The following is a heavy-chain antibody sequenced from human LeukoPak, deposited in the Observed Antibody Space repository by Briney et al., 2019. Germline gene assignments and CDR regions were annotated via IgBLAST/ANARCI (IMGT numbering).Heavy chain of an antibody. J-gene: IGHJ4*02. V-gene: IGHV1-18*01. CDR1: GYRFITFG. CDR3: ARSDIYSSLTPGRWDY. D-gene: IGHD6-13*01. Sequence: ASVKVSCKTSGYRFITFGINWVRQAPGQGLEWMGWINPYNGNTNYAQKLQGRVTMTTDTSTSTAYMELRSLRSDDTAVYYCARSDIYSSLTPGRWDYWGQGTLVTVSS. CDR2: INPYNGNT.